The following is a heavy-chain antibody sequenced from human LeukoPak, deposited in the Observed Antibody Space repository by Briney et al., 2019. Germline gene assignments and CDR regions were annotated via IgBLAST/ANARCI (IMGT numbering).Heavy chain of an antibody. J-gene: IGHJ4*02. CDR3: ARVVRQLVYYFDY. Sequence: SEPLSLTCAVYGGSFSGYYWSWIRQPPGKGLEWIGEINHSGSTNYNPSLKSRVTMSVDTSKNQFSLKLSSVTAADTAVYYCARVVRQLVYYFDYWGQGTLVTVSS. D-gene: IGHD6-13*01. CDR2: INHSGST. V-gene: IGHV4-34*01. CDR1: GGSFSGYY.